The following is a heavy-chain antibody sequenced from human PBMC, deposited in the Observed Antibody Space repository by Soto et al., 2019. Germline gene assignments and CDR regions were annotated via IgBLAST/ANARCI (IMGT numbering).Heavy chain of an antibody. J-gene: IGHJ3*02. CDR3: ARAPTPPIWSGDAFDI. CDR1: GYTFTSYG. D-gene: IGHD3-10*01. CDR2: ISAYNGNT. V-gene: IGHV1-18*01. Sequence: QVPLVQSGAEVKKPGASVKVSCKASGYTFTSYGISWVRQAPGQGLEWMGWISAYNGNTNYAQKLQGRVTMTTDTSTSTAYMELRSLRSDDTAVYYCARAPTPPIWSGDAFDIWGQGTMVTVSS.